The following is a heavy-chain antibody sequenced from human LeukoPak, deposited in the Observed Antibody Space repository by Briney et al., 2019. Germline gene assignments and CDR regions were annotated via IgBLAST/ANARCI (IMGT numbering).Heavy chain of an antibody. J-gene: IGHJ3*02. D-gene: IGHD6-19*01. CDR2: ISYSGST. Sequence: SETLSLTCTVSGGSVSSSSYYWTWIRQPPGKGLEWIGCISYSGSTSYSPSLKSRVTISVDTSTKQFSLNLSSVTAADTAVYYCAREGYTSGSDAFDIWGQGTMVTVSS. CDR1: GGSVSSSSYY. V-gene: IGHV4-61*01. CDR3: AREGYTSGSDAFDI.